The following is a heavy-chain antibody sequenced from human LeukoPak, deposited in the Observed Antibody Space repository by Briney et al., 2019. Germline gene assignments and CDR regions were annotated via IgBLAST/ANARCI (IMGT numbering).Heavy chain of an antibody. J-gene: IGHJ6*02. CDR1: GYTLSELS. D-gene: IGHD3-10*01. CDR3: ARSPTYYYGSGSPHGMDV. Sequence: ASVKVSCKGSGYTLSELSMHWVRQAPGKGLEWMGGFDPEDGETIYAQKFQVRVTMTEDTSTDTAYMELSSLRYEDTAVYYCARSPTYYYGSGSPHGMDVWGQGTTVTVSS. V-gene: IGHV1-24*01. CDR2: FDPEDGET.